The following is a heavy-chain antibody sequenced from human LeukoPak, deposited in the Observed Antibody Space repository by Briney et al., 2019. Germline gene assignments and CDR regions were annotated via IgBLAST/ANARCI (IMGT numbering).Heavy chain of an antibody. J-gene: IGHJ4*02. D-gene: IGHD6-19*01. CDR1: GFTFSSYG. V-gene: IGHV3-30*18. Sequence: PGGSLRLSCAASGFTFSSYGMHWVRQAPGKGLEWVAVISYDGSNKYYADSVKGRFTISRDNSKNRLYLQMNSLRAEDTAVYYCAKDQERIAVAGTVDYWGQGTLVTVSS. CDR2: ISYDGSNK. CDR3: AKDQERIAVAGTVDY.